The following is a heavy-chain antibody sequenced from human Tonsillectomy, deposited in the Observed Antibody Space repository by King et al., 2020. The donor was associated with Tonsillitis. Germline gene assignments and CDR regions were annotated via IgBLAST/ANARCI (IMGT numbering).Heavy chain of an antibody. J-gene: IGHJ4*02. V-gene: IGHV3-30*18. CDR2: ISDDGSNK. CDR1: GFTFSSYG. D-gene: IGHD5-18*01. Sequence: VQLVESGGGVVQPGRSLRLSCAASGFTFSSYGMHWVRQAPGKGLEWVAVISDDGSNKYYADSVKGRFTISRDNSKNTLYLQMNSLRDEDTAVYYCAKVTAMGLNYFDYWGQGTLVTVSS. CDR3: AKVTAMGLNYFDY.